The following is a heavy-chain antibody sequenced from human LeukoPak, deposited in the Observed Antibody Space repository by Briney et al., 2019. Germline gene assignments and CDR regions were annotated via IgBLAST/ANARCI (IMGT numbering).Heavy chain of an antibody. V-gene: IGHV4-39*07. J-gene: IGHJ6*03. Sequence: SETLSLTCSVSGGSIRSGDHHWAWVRQPPGKGLEFIGSLDESGRPYYNRPLKSRVSISGDTSGKQFSLYLTSVTAADTAVYFCARDLGGYPFFMDVWGRGTTVIVSS. CDR3: ARDLGGYPFFMDV. CDR1: GGSIRSGDHH. D-gene: IGHD2-15*01. CDR2: LDESGRP.